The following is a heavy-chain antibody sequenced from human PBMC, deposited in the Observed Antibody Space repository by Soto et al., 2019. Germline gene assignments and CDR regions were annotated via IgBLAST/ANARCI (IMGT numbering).Heavy chain of an antibody. Sequence: SVKVSRKASGYTFTCDYMHWVRQAPGQGLEWMGWINPNSGGTNYAQKFQGWVTMTRDTSISTAYMELSRLRSDDTAVYYCARVDGSGWTFDYWGQGTLVTVSS. CDR3: ARVDGSGWTFDY. J-gene: IGHJ4*02. D-gene: IGHD6-19*01. CDR2: INPNSGGT. V-gene: IGHV1-2*04. CDR1: GYTFTCDY.